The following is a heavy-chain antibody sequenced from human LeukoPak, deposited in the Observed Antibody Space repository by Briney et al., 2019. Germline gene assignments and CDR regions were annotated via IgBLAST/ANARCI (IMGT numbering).Heavy chain of an antibody. CDR2: IYAGNSDT. CDR3: ARSYYYGSGGYADY. D-gene: IGHD3-10*01. CDR1: GYSFSNYW. Sequence: GESLKISCKGFGYSFSNYWVGWVRQMPGKGLEWMGIIYAGNSDTRYSPSFQGQVTMSADKSISTAYLQWSSLRASDTALYYCARSYYYGSGGYADYWGQGTLVTVSS. J-gene: IGHJ4*02. V-gene: IGHV5-51*01.